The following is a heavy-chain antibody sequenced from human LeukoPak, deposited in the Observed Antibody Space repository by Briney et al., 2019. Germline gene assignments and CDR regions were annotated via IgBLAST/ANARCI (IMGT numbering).Heavy chain of an antibody. CDR3: ARVEVFYDILTGYYPVKGFDP. D-gene: IGHD3-9*01. V-gene: IGHV4-34*01. J-gene: IGHJ5*02. Sequence: GSLRLSCAASDFNFITYAMSWVRQAPGKGLEWIGEINHSGSTNYNPSLKSRVTISVDTSKNQFSLKLSSVTAADTAVYYCARVEVFYDILTGYYPVKGFDPWGQGTLVTVSS. CDR1: DFNFITYA. CDR2: INHSGST.